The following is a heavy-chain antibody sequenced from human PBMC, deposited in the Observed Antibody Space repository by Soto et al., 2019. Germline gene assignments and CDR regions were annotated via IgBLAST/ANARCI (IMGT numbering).Heavy chain of an antibody. D-gene: IGHD3-10*01. CDR2: ISGSGGST. CDR1: GFTFSSYA. J-gene: IGHJ6*02. CDR3: AGGAVVRGVIIYYGMDV. Sequence: GGSLRLSCAASGFTFSSYAMSWVRQAPGKGLEWVSAISGSGGSTYYADSVKGRFTISRDNSKNTLYLQMNSLRAEDTAVYYCAGGAVVRGVIIYYGMDVWGQGTTVTVSS. V-gene: IGHV3-23*01.